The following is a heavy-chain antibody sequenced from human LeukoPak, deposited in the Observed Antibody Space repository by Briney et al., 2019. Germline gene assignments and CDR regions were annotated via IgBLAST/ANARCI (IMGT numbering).Heavy chain of an antibody. CDR1: GFTISSYW. Sequence: GGSLRLSCAASGFTISSYWMSWVRQAPGKVQEWVANIKQDGSEKYYVDSVKGRFTISRDNAKNSLYLQMNSLRAEDTAVYYCARFTPVAGIDYWGQGTLVTVSS. CDR3: ARFTPVAGIDY. CDR2: IKQDGSEK. J-gene: IGHJ4*02. D-gene: IGHD6-19*01. V-gene: IGHV3-7*03.